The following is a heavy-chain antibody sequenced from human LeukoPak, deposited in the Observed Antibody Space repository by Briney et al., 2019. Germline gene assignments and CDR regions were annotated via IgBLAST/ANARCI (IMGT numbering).Heavy chain of an antibody. CDR3: ARAPDDYGDFLDY. CDR2: ISSSGSTI. V-gene: IGHV3-48*03. CDR1: GFTFSSYE. D-gene: IGHD4-17*01. Sequence: GGSLRLSCAASGFTFSSYEMNWVRQAPGKGLEWVSYISSSGSTIYYADSVKGRFTISRDNAKNTLYLQMNSLRAEDTAVYYCARAPDDYGDFLDYWGQGTLVTVSS. J-gene: IGHJ4*02.